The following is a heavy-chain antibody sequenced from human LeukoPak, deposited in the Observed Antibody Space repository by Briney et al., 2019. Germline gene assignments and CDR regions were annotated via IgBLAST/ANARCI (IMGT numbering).Heavy chain of an antibody. Sequence: GGSLRLSRAASGFTFSSYSMNWVRQAPGKGLEWVSYISSSSSTIYYADSVKGRFTISRDNAKNSLYLQMNSLRAEDTAVYDCARVYSISDYWGQGTLVTVSS. CDR3: ARVYSISDY. J-gene: IGHJ4*02. V-gene: IGHV3-48*01. D-gene: IGHD3-3*02. CDR2: ISSSSSTI. CDR1: GFTFSSYS.